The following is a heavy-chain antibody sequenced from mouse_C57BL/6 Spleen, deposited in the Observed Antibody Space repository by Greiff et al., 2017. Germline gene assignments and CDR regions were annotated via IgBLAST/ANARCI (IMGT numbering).Heavy chain of an antibody. D-gene: IGHD2-1*01. J-gene: IGHJ1*03. Sequence: VQLQQPGAELVRPGTSVKLSCKASGYTFTSYWMHWVKQRPGQGLEWIGVIDPSDSYTNYNQKFKGKATLTVDTSSSTAYMQLSSLTSEDSAVYYCARRYGNYVGWYFDVWGTGTTVTVSS. CDR2: IDPSDSYT. CDR3: ARRYGNYVGWYFDV. CDR1: GYTFTSYW. V-gene: IGHV1-59*01.